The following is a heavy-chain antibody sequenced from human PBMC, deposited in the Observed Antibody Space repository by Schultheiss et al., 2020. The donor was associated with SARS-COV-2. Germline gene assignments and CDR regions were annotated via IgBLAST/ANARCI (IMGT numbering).Heavy chain of an antibody. CDR2: INHSGST. Sequence: SETLSLTCTVSGGSISDYYWSWIRQPPGKGLEWIGEINHSGSTNYNPSLKSRVTISVDTSKNQFSLKLSSVTAADTAVYYCARISQQWDAYYFDYWGQGTLVTVSS. V-gene: IGHV4-34*01. CDR1: GGSISDYY. J-gene: IGHJ4*02. D-gene: IGHD6-19*01. CDR3: ARISQQWDAYYFDY.